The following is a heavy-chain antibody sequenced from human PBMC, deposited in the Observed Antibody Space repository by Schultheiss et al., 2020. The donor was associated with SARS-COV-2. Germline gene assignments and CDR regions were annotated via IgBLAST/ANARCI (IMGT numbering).Heavy chain of an antibody. J-gene: IGHJ4*02. Sequence: ASVKVSCKASGGTFSSYAISWVRQAPGQGLEWMGWISGYNGDTKYAQKFQGRVTMTRDTSTSTVYMELSSLRSEDTAVYYCARGPNDYRDSTGLSSVYDYWGQGILVTVSS. CDR1: GGTFSSYA. D-gene: IGHD5-12*01. CDR2: ISGYNGDT. V-gene: IGHV1-18*01. CDR3: ARGPNDYRDSTGLSSVYDY.